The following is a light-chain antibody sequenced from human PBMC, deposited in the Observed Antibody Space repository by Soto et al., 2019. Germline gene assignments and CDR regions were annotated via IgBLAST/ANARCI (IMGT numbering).Light chain of an antibody. J-gene: IGKJ3*01. CDR3: QQTQRPPFT. CDR2: DAF. V-gene: IGKV1-39*01. Sequence: DIQMTQSPSSLSASVGDRVTITCRASQSISRYLAWYQQKPGKAPKLLIYDAFTVQSGVPSRFSGSGSGTAFALTIGSLQPDDFASYYCQQTQRPPFTFGPGTKVDIK. CDR1: QSISRY.